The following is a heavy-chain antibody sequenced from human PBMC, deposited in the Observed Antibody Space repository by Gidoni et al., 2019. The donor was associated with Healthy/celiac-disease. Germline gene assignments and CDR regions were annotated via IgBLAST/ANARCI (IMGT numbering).Heavy chain of an antibody. J-gene: IGHJ6*03. CDR1: GSTFTSYD. V-gene: IGHV1-8*01. CDR3: ARGIWILGDCGMDV. CDR2: MNPNSGNT. D-gene: IGHD2-21*01. Sequence: QVQLVQSGAEVKQPGASVKVSCKSSGSTFTSYDINWVRQATGQGLEWMGWMNPNSGNTGYAQKFQGRVTMTRNTSISTADMELSSLRSEDTAVYYCARGIWILGDCGMDVWGKGTTVTVSS.